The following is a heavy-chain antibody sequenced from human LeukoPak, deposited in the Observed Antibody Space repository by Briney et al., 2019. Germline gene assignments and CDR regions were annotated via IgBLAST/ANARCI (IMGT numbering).Heavy chain of an antibody. V-gene: IGHV3-7*01. CDR3: AKDRYQGSVRAIDY. J-gene: IGHJ4*02. D-gene: IGHD1-26*01. Sequence: GGSLRLSCAASGFTFSNYWMTWVRQAPGKGLEWVANIKEDGSEKYYADSVKGRFTISRDNSKNTLYLQMNSLRAEDTAVYYCAKDRYQGSVRAIDYWGQGTLVTVSS. CDR2: IKEDGSEK. CDR1: GFTFSNYW.